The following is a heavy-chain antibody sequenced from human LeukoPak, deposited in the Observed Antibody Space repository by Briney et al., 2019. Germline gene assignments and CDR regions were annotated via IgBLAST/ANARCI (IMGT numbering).Heavy chain of an antibody. V-gene: IGHV3-9*01. CDR2: ISWNSGTI. CDR1: GFTFDDFA. J-gene: IGHJ4*02. Sequence: SRRLSCAASGFTFDDFAMHWVRQAPGKGLEWVSSISWNSGTIGYADSVKGRFTISRDNAKNSLYLQMSSLRAEDTALYYCVKEFGYCSRTSCYHYFDYWGQGTLVSVSS. D-gene: IGHD2-2*03. CDR3: VKEFGYCSRTSCYHYFDY.